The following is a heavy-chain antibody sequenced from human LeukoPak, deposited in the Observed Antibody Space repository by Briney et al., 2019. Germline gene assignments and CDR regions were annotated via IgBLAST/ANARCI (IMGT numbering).Heavy chain of an antibody. J-gene: IGHJ6*03. CDR2: IYPGDSDT. D-gene: IGHD2/OR15-2a*01. Sequence: GESLKISCKGSGYSFTSYWIGWVRQMPGKGREWMGIIYPGDSDTRYSPSFQGQVTISADKSISTAYLQWSSLKASDTAMYYCARHNTSPRAYYYYYYMDVWGKGTTVTISS. CDR1: GYSFTSYW. V-gene: IGHV5-51*01. CDR3: ARHNTSPRAYYYYYYMDV.